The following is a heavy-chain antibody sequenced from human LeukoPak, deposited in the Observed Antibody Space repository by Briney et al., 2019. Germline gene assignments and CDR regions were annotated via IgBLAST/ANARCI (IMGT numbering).Heavy chain of an antibody. Sequence: ASVKVSCKASGYTFTGYYIHWVRQAPGQGLEWMGWINPNTGGTNYAQKFQGRVTMTRDTSISTAYMDLSRLRSDDTAVYYCARGLPGILRRGGLDHWGQGTLVTVSS. CDR2: INPNTGGT. CDR3: ARGLPGILRRGGLDH. CDR1: GYTFTGYY. V-gene: IGHV1-2*02. D-gene: IGHD2-15*01. J-gene: IGHJ4*02.